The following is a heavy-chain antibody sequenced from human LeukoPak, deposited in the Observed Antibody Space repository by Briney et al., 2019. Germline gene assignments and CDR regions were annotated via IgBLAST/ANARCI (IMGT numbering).Heavy chain of an antibody. V-gene: IGHV4-59*01. CDR3: ARAVLGSSFDY. D-gene: IGHD6-13*01. CDR1: GGSISSYY. Sequence: SETLSLTCTVSGGSISSYYWSWIRQPPGKGLEWIGYIYYSGSTNYNPSLKSRVTISVDTSKNRFSLKLSSVTAADTAVYYCARAVLGSSFDYWGQGTLVTVSS. J-gene: IGHJ4*02. CDR2: IYYSGST.